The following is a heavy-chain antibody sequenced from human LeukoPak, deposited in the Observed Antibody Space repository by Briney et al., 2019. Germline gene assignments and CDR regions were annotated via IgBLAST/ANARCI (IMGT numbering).Heavy chain of an antibody. J-gene: IGHJ4*02. Sequence: SQTLSLTCTVSGGSISSGGYYWSWIRQHPEKGLEWIGYIYYSGSTYYNPSLKSRVTISVDTSKNQFSLKLSSVTAADTAVYYCARELGLRGYSYGGLDYWGQGTLVTVSS. V-gene: IGHV4-31*03. D-gene: IGHD5-18*01. CDR1: GGSISSGGYY. CDR3: ARELGLRGYSYGGLDY. CDR2: IYYSGST.